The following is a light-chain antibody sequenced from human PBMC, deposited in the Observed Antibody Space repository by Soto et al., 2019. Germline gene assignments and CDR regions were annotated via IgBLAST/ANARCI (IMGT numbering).Light chain of an antibody. Sequence: QSALTQSPSVSAAPGQTVTISCSGSSSNIGNNYVSWYQQLPGAAPKLLIYATDQRPSGVPDRFSGSKSGTSASLAISGLQSEDEADYYCSARDDNLQQWLFGGGTKLTVL. V-gene: IGLV1-47*02. J-gene: IGLJ3*02. CDR1: SSNIGNNY. CDR2: ATD. CDR3: SARDDNLQQWL.